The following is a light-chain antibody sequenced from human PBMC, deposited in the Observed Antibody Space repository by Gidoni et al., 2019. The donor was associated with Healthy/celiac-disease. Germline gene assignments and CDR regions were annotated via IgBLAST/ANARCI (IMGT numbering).Light chain of an antibody. CDR3: YSRDSSGKHLV. V-gene: IGLV3-19*01. CDR1: SLLSFY. CDR2: MNN. J-gene: IGLJ2*01. Sequence: SSDLTPDPAVSVALGQTVRITCQGDSLLSFYAGWYQQKAGQAPVLIIYMNNNRPSRVPDRFSGSTSGNTGSLTITGTQAEEEADYFCYSRDSSGKHLVFGGGTKLTVL.